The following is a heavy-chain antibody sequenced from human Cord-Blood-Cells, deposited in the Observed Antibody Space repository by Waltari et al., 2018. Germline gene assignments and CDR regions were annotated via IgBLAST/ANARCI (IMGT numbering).Heavy chain of an antibody. J-gene: IGHJ2*01. V-gene: IGHV3-23*01. Sequence: EVQLLESGGGLVQPGGSLRLSCAASGFTFSSYAMSWVRQAPGKGLEWVSAISGSGGSTYDADSVKGRFTISRDNSKNTLYLQMNSLRAEDTAVYYCAKVMDYYSNYYWYFDLWGRGTLVTVSS. D-gene: IGHD4-4*01. CDR1: GFTFSSYA. CDR3: AKVMDYYSNYYWYFDL. CDR2: ISGSGGST.